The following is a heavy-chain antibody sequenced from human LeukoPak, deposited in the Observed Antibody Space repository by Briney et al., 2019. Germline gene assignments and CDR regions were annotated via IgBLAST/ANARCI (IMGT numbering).Heavy chain of an antibody. D-gene: IGHD3-3*01. Sequence: SETLSLTCTVSGGSISSGSYYWSWIRQPPGKGLEWIGYIYYSGSTYYNPSLKSRVTISVDTSKNQFSLKLSSVTAADTAAYYCARSSTYYDFWSGPFDYWGQGTLVTVSS. V-gene: IGHV4-30-4*08. CDR3: ARSSTYYDFWSGPFDY. CDR1: GGSISSGSYY. CDR2: IYYSGST. J-gene: IGHJ4*02.